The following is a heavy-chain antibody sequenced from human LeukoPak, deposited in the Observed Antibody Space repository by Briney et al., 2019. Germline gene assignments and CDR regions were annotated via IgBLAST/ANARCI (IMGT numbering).Heavy chain of an antibody. CDR3: AKSPSPFYSSGWGGFDY. Sequence: PGMSLRLSCAASGFTFSNYGMHWVRQAPGKGLEWVAVISYDGSNKYYADSVKGRFTISRGNSKNTLYLQMNSLRAEDTAVYYCAKSPSPFYSSGWGGFDYWGQGTLVTVSS. J-gene: IGHJ4*02. CDR2: ISYDGSNK. V-gene: IGHV3-30*18. D-gene: IGHD6-19*01. CDR1: GFTFSNYG.